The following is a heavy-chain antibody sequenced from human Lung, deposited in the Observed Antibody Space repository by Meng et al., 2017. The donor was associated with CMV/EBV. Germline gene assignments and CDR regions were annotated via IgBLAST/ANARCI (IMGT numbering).Heavy chain of an antibody. Sequence: SCVASGFTFSSYWKHWVRQAPGKGLVWVSRVKSDGSSAAYADSVGGRFTISRDNAKNTLYLQMNSLRADDTAVYYCARENYRQYYYYGMDVWGQGXTVTVSS. V-gene: IGHV3-74*01. CDR2: VKSDGSSA. J-gene: IGHJ6*02. D-gene: IGHD1-7*01. CDR1: GFTFSSYW. CDR3: ARENYRQYYYYGMDV.